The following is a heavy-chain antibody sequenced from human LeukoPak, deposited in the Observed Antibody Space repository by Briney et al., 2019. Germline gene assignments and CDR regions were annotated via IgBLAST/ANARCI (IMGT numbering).Heavy chain of an antibody. V-gene: IGHV1-2*06. Sequence: ASVKVSCKASGYTFTGYYMHWVRQAPGQGLEWMGRINPNSGGTNYAQKFQGRVTMTRDTSISTAYMELSRLRSDHTAVYYCARDLFLAVVITGMGYWGQGTLVTVSS. D-gene: IGHD3-22*01. CDR2: INPNSGGT. CDR1: GYTFTGYY. CDR3: ARDLFLAVVITGMGY. J-gene: IGHJ4*02.